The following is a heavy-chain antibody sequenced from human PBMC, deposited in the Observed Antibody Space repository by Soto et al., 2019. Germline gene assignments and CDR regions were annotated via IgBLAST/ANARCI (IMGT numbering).Heavy chain of an antibody. D-gene: IGHD6-19*01. CDR1: GFTFSDYY. CDR2: ISSSSSYT. Sequence: GGSLRLSCAASGFTFSDYYMSWIRQAPGKGLEWVSYISSSSSYTNYADSVKGRFTISRDNAKNSLYLQMNSLRAEDTAVYYCAREVKGIAVASAIDYWGQGPLVTVSS. CDR3: AREVKGIAVASAIDY. V-gene: IGHV3-11*06. J-gene: IGHJ4*02.